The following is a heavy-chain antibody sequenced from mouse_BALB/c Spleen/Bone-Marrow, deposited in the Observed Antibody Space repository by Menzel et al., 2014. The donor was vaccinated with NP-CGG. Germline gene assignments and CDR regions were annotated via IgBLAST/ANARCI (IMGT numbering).Heavy chain of an antibody. D-gene: IGHD2-4*01. J-gene: IGHJ3*01. CDR3: ARHVIRGFAY. CDR2: ISSGGGST. V-gene: IGHV5-12-1*01. Sequence: EVKLVESGGGLVKPGGSLKLSCAASGFAFSSYDMSWVRQTPEKRLEWVAYISSGGGSTYYSDTVKGRFTISRDNAKNTLYLEMSSLKSEDTAMYYCARHVIRGFAYWGQGTLVTVSA. CDR1: GFAFSSYD.